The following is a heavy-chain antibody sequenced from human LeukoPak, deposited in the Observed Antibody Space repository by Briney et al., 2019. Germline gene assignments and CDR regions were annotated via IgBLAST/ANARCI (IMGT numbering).Heavy chain of an antibody. Sequence: SETLSLTCTVSGGSVSSGSYYWSWIRQPPGKGLEWIGYIYYSGSTNYNPSLKSRVTISVDTSKNQFSLELSSVTAADTAVYYCARERVLGDTAMLDAFDIWGQGTMVTVSS. V-gene: IGHV4-61*01. CDR3: ARERVLGDTAMLDAFDI. J-gene: IGHJ3*02. D-gene: IGHD5-18*01. CDR2: IYYSGST. CDR1: GGSVSSGSYY.